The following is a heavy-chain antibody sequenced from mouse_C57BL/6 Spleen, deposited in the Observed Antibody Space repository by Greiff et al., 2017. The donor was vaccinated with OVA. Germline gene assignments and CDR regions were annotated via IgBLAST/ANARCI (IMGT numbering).Heavy chain of an antibody. CDR3: ASSSYGYGRNYAMDY. J-gene: IGHJ4*01. V-gene: IGHV1-55*01. CDR2: IYPGSGST. Sequence: VQLQQPGAELVKPGASVKMSCKASGYTFTSYWITWVKQRPGQGLEWIGDIYPGSGSTNYNEKFKSKATLTVDTSSSTAYMQLSSLTSEDSAVYYCASSSYGYGRNYAMDYWGQGTSVTVSS. D-gene: IGHD2-2*01. CDR1: GYTFTSYW.